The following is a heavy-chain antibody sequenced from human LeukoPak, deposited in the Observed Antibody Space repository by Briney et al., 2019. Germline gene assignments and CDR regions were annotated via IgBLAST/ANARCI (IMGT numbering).Heavy chain of an antibody. J-gene: IGHJ4*02. CDR2: ISRSGDNT. CDR3: AKETYSSSWSYFDY. CDR1: GFTFNSYA. V-gene: IGHV3-23*01. Sequence: SGGSLRLSCAASGFTFNSYAMSWVRQAPGKGLEWVSVISRSGDNTYYADSVKGRFTISRDNSKNTLYLQMNSLRAEDTAVYYCAKETYSSSWSYFDYWGQGTLVTVSS. D-gene: IGHD6-13*01.